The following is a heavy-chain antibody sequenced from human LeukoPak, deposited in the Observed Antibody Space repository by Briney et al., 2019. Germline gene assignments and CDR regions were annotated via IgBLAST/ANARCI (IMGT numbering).Heavy chain of an antibody. V-gene: IGHV1-69*05. J-gene: IGHJ2*01. D-gene: IGHD3-22*01. Sequence: ASVKVSCKASGGTFSSYAISWVRQAPGQGLEWMGRIIPIFGTANYAQKFQGRVTITTDESTSTAYMELSSLRSEDTAVYYCARVNRPTYYYDSSGYSWYFDVWGRGTLVTVSS. CDR2: IIPIFGTA. CDR3: ARVNRPTYYYDSSGYSWYFDV. CDR1: GGTFSSYA.